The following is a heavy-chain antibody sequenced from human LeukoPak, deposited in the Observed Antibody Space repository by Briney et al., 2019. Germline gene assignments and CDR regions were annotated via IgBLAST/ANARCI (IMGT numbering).Heavy chain of an antibody. D-gene: IGHD2-8*01. CDR2: IYPGDSDT. V-gene: IGHV5-51*01. Sequence: RGASLKISCQGSGSIFTSYWIGWGRQLPGKGLEWMGIIYPGDSDTRYSPSFQGQVTLSADKSISTAYLQWSSLKASDTAMYYCARSNTHGGSPGYWGQGTLVTVSS. CDR3: ARSNTHGGSPGY. J-gene: IGHJ4*02. CDR1: GSIFTSYW.